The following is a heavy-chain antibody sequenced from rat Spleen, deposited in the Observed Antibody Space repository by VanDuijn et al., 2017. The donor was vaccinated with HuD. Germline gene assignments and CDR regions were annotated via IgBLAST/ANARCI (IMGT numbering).Heavy chain of an antibody. D-gene: IGHD1-9*01. CDR1: GFTFSDYY. J-gene: IGHJ2*01. CDR2: ISSDGGRN. V-gene: IGHV5-29*01. CDR3: EKHGYNSYLYY. Sequence: EVQLVESDGGLVQPGRSLKLSCAASGFTFSDYYMAWVRQAPTKGLEWVATISSDGGRNFYRDSVKGRFTISRDNAKSSLYLQMDSLRSGDTASDYCEKHGYNSYLYYWGQGVMVTVSS.